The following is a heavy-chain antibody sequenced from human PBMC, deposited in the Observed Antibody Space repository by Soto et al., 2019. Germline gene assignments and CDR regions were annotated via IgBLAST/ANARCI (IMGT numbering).Heavy chain of an antibody. Sequence: EVQLVESGGGLVKPGGSLRLSCAASGFTFSSYSMNWVRQAPGKGLEWVSSISSSSSYIYYADSVKGRFTISRDNAKNSLYLKINSLRAEDTAVYYCARDGAAMSGMAVWGQGTTVTFSS. V-gene: IGHV3-21*01. CDR2: ISSSSSYI. J-gene: IGHJ6*02. CDR3: ARDGAAMSGMAV. D-gene: IGHD5-18*01. CDR1: GFTFSSYS.